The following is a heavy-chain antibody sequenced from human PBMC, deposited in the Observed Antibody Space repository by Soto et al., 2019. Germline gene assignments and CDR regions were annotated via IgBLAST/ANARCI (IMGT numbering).Heavy chain of an antibody. Sequence: ASVKVSCKGSGGTFSSYAISWVRQAPGQGLEWMGGIIPIFGTANYAQKFQGRVTITADESTSTAYMELSSLRSEDTAVYYCARASYDSSGYYYSDYWGQGTLVTVSS. CDR3: ARASYDSSGYYYSDY. CDR2: IIPIFGTA. CDR1: GGTFSSYA. D-gene: IGHD3-22*01. J-gene: IGHJ4*02. V-gene: IGHV1-69*13.